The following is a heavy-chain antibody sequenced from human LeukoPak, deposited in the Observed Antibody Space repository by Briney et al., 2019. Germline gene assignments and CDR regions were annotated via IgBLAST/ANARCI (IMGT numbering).Heavy chain of an antibody. Sequence: SQTLSLTCTVSGGSINSGGYYWNWIRQHPGKGLEWIGYMYYTGRTFYNPSLKSRVTMSADTSKNEFSLRLSSVTAADTAVYYCARGYCTTTSCYFPLKGFDPWGQGTPVTVSS. CDR1: GGSINSGGYY. V-gene: IGHV4-31*03. D-gene: IGHD2-2*01. CDR2: MYYTGRT. CDR3: ARGYCTTTSCYFPLKGFDP. J-gene: IGHJ5*02.